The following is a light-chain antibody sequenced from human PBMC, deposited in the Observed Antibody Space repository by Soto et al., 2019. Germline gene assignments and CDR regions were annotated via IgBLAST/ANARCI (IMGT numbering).Light chain of an antibody. J-gene: IGKJ4*01. CDR1: QSVSSSY. CDR2: GAS. CDR3: QQYGSSPPLT. V-gene: IGKV3-20*01. Sequence: EIVLTQSPGTLSLSPGERVTLSCRASQSVSSSYLAWYQQKPGQAPRILIYGASSRATGIPDRFSGSGSGTDFTLTISRLEPEDFAVYYCQQYGSSPPLTFGGGTKVEIK.